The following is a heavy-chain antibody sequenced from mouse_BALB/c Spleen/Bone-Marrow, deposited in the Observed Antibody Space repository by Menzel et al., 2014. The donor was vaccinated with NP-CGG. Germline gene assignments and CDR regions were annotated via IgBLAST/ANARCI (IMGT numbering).Heavy chain of an antibody. V-gene: IGHV4-1*02. CDR1: GFDFSSYW. CDR3: ARQGYYGRSDC. D-gene: IGHD1-1*01. Sequence: EVQLVESGGGLVQPGGSLKLSCAASGFDFSSYWMSWVRQAPGKGLEWLGEINPDSSTINYTPSLKGKFIISRDNAKNTLYLQMSKVRSEDTALYYCARQGYYGRSDCWGQGTTLTVSS. J-gene: IGHJ2*01. CDR2: INPDSSTI.